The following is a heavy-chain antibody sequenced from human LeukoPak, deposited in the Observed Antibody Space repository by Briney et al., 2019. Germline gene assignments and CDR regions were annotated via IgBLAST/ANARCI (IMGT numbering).Heavy chain of an antibody. CDR3: AKDPLEYYDFWSGYFDY. J-gene: IGHJ4*02. CDR2: IRYDGSNK. D-gene: IGHD3-3*01. CDR1: GFTFSSYG. V-gene: IGHV3-30*02. Sequence: GGSLRLSCAASGFTFSSYGMHWVRQAPGKGLEWVAFIRYDGSNKYYADSVKGRFTISRDNSKNTLYLQMNSLRAEDTAVYYCAKDPLEYYDFWSGYFDYWGQGTLVTVSS.